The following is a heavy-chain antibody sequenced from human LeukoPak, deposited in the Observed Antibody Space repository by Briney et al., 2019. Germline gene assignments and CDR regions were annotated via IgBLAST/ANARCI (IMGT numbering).Heavy chain of an antibody. D-gene: IGHD6-19*01. CDR2: ISYDGSNK. Sequence: PGGSLRLSCAASGFTFSSYGMHWVRQAPGKGLEWVAVISYDGSNKYYADSVKGRFTISRDNSKNTLYLQMNSLRAEDTAVYYCARDGRIAVAGRRGGSKYGADYWGQGTLVTVSS. V-gene: IGHV3-30*03. CDR3: ARDGRIAVAGRRGGSKYGADY. J-gene: IGHJ4*02. CDR1: GFTFSSYG.